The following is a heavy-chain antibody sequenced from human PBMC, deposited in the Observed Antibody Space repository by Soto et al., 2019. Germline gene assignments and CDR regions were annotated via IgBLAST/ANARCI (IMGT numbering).Heavy chain of an antibody. CDR2: IYYSGST. Sequence: SETLSLTCTVSGGSISSYYWSWIRQPPGKGLEWIGYIYYSGSTNYNPSLKSRVAISVDTAKNQFSLKLTSVTAADTAVYYCARDSIPYSYMDVWGKGTTVTVSS. CDR3: ARDSIPYSYMDV. J-gene: IGHJ6*03. V-gene: IGHV4-59*01. CDR1: GGSISSYY.